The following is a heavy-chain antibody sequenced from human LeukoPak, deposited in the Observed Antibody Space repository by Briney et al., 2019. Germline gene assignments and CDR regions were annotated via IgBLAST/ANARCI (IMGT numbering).Heavy chain of an antibody. Sequence: ASVKVSCKVSGYTLTELSMHWVRQAPGKGLEWMGGFDPEEGETIYAQKFQGRVTMTEDTSTDTAYMELSSLRSEDTAVYYCATIPTKGQKADYWGQGTLVTVSS. CDR1: GYTLTELS. V-gene: IGHV1-24*01. J-gene: IGHJ4*02. CDR2: FDPEEGET. CDR3: ATIPTKGQKADY.